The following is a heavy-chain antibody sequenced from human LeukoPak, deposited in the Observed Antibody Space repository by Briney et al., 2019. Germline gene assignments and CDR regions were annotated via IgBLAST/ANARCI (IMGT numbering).Heavy chain of an antibody. CDR1: GYTFTSYY. J-gene: IGHJ4*02. Sequence: ASVKVSCKASGYTFTSYYMHWVRQAPGQGLEWMGIINPSGGSTSYTQKFQGRVTMTRDMSTSTVYMELSSLRSEDTAVYYCARVGSSPGMFFDYWGQGTLVTASS. CDR2: INPSGGST. D-gene: IGHD6-13*01. CDR3: ARVGSSPGMFFDY. V-gene: IGHV1-46*01.